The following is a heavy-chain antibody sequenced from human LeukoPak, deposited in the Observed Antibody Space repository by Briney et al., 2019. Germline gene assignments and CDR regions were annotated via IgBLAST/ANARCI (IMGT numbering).Heavy chain of an antibody. Sequence: PSETLSLTCTVSGGSISSYYWSWIRQPPGKGLEWIGYIYYSGSTNYNPSLKSRVTISVDTSKNQFSLKLSSVTAADTAVYYCARDRGDYGDLFDPWGQGTLVTVSS. D-gene: IGHD4-17*01. CDR2: IYYSGST. V-gene: IGHV4-59*01. CDR3: ARDRGDYGDLFDP. CDR1: GGSISSYY. J-gene: IGHJ5*02.